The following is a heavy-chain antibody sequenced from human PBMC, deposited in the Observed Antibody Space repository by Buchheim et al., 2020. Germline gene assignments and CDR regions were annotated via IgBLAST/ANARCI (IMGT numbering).Heavy chain of an antibody. CDR1: GFTFSTYG. J-gene: IGHJ4*01. V-gene: IGHV3-30*03. Sequence: QVQLVESGGGLVQPGRSLRLSCAASGFTFSTYGMHWVRQAPGKGLEWVAVISHDGNNKYYIDSVKGRFTISRDTSKNTLYLQMNSLRAEDTAMYYCARGVYDNSGYYKVSPPHDYWGHGTL. CDR3: ARGVYDNSGYYKVSPPHDY. D-gene: IGHD3-22*01. CDR2: ISHDGNNK.